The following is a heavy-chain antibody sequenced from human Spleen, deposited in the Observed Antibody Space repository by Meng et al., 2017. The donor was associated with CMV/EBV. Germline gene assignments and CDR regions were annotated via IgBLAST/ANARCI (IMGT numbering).Heavy chain of an antibody. Sequence: ASVKVSCKASGYTFNTYDINWVRQVTGQGLEWMGWMNPHSGKTGYALKFQGRVTITMDTSISTTYMELSSLTSEDTAVYYCARVGYSNYADYWGQGTLVTVS. J-gene: IGHJ4*02. CDR1: GYTFNTYD. CDR3: ARVGYSNYADY. D-gene: IGHD1-26*01. CDR2: MNPHSGKT. V-gene: IGHV1-8*03.